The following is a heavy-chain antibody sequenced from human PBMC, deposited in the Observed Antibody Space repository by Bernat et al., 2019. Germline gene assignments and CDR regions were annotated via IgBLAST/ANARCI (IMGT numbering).Heavy chain of an antibody. J-gene: IGHJ4*02. CDR2: ISYDGSNK. Sequence: QVQLVESGGGVVQPGRSLRLSCAASGFTFSSYAMHWVRQAPGKGLEWVAVISYDGSNKYYADSVKGRFTISRDNSKNTLYLQMNSLRAEDTAVYYCARDWEGGDILTGLGAFDYWGQGTLVTVSS. D-gene: IGHD3-9*01. CDR1: GFTFSSYA. V-gene: IGHV3-30*01. CDR3: ARDWEGGDILTGLGAFDY.